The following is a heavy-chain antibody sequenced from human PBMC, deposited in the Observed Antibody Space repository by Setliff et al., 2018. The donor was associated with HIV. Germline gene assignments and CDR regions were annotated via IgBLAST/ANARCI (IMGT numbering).Heavy chain of an antibody. CDR3: ARLRLYNSALDY. V-gene: IGHV3-66*02. J-gene: IGHJ4*02. D-gene: IGHD3-10*01. CDR1: GLTFSTYW. CDR2: IYSDGST. Sequence: GGSLRLSCAASGLTFSTYWMSWVRQAPGKGLEWVSTIYSDGSTYHADSVDGRFTLSRDISENALYLQIDSLRPEDTAVYYCARLRLYNSALDYWGQGTLVTVSS.